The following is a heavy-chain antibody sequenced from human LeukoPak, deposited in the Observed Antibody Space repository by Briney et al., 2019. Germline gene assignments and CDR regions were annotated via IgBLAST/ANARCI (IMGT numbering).Heavy chain of an antibody. Sequence: SETLSLTCTVSGGSISSYYWSWIRQPPGKGLEWIGYIYYSGSTNYNPSLKSRVTISVKTSKNQFSLKLRSVTAADTAVYYCARMSLYSSSLDYWGQGTLVTVSS. CDR3: ARMSLYSSSLDY. J-gene: IGHJ4*02. CDR2: IYYSGST. CDR1: GGSISSYY. D-gene: IGHD6-13*01. V-gene: IGHV4-59*01.